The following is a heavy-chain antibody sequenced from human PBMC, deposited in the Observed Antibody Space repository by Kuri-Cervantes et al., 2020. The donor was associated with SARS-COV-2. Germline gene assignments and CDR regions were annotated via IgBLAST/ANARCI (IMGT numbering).Heavy chain of an antibody. CDR1: GGSISSYY. CDR3: ARFLGFYYYMDV. D-gene: IGHD3-16*01. Sequence: LSCTVSGGSISSYYWSWIRQPAGKGLEWIGRIYNSGSTNYNPSLKSRVTISVDKSKNQFSLKLSSVTAADTAVYYCARFLGFYYYMDVWGKGTTVTVSS. J-gene: IGHJ6*03. CDR2: IYNSGST. V-gene: IGHV4-4*07.